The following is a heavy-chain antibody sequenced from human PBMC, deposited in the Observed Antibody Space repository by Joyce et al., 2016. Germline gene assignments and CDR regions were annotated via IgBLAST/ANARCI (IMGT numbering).Heavy chain of an antibody. Sequence: QVQLVQSGAEVQKPGSSVKVSCKASGGTFSNYPISWVRQAPGHGLEWMGEITPIFGATDYAPKFQGRVTITADESTSTAYMELTSLTSEDTAVYYCARCLTPQTYYYTMDVWGQGTTVTVSS. CDR2: ITPIFGAT. D-gene: IGHD3-3*01. J-gene: IGHJ6*02. CDR3: ARCLTPQTYYYTMDV. CDR1: GGTFSNYP. V-gene: IGHV1-69*12.